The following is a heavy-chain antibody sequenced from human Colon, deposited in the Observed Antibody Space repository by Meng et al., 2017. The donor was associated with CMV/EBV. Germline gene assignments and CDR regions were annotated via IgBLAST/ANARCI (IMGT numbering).Heavy chain of an antibody. V-gene: IGHV1-69*04. CDR3: ATDGDYYSGSGAYYGGLDY. Sequence: TFSRYSIAGVGQVPGQGLEWVGRFIPSLRITNYAQHFRGRVSIFADTSTNTAYMELRSLRSDDTAVYYCATDGDYYSGSGAYYGGLDYWGQGTPVTVSS. CDR2: FIPSLRIT. D-gene: IGHD3-10*01. CDR1: TFSRYS. J-gene: IGHJ4*02.